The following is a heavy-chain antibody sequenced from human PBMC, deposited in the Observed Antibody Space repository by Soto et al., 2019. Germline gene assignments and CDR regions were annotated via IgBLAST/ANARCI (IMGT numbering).Heavy chain of an antibody. J-gene: IGHJ4*02. Sequence: QITLKESGPTLVKPTQTLTLTCTFSGFSLRTRGVGVGWIRQPPGKALEWLALIYWNDDERYSPSLKNRLTITEDTAKNQVVLTMTNMDPVDTATYYCTHSHKSSGFPHDFDYWGQGTLVTVSS. D-gene: IGHD3-22*01. V-gene: IGHV2-5*01. CDR1: GFSLRTRGVG. CDR3: THSHKSSGFPHDFDY. CDR2: IYWNDDE.